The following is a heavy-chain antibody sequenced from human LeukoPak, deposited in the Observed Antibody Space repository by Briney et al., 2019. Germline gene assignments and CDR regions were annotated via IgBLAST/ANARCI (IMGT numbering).Heavy chain of an antibody. V-gene: IGHV3-30*01. CDR3: ARAACISTSCSPTDDAFDI. CDR2: IPYGGSTK. Sequence: GRSLRLSCAASGFTFSSYAMHWVRQAPGKGLEWVAVIPYGGSTKYYADSVKGRFTISRDNSKNTLYLQMNSLRADDTAVYYCARAACISTSCSPTDDAFDIWGQGTMVTVSS. D-gene: IGHD2-2*01. J-gene: IGHJ3*02. CDR1: GFTFSSYA.